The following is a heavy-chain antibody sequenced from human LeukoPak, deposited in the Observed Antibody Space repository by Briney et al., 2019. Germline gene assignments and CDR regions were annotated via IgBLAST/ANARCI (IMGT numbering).Heavy chain of an antibody. J-gene: IGHJ6*03. CDR2: ISYDGSNK. CDR3: AKDRGVTSYYYYMDV. V-gene: IGHV3-30*04. Sequence: GGSLRLSCAASGFTFSSYAMSWVRQAPGKGLEWAAVISYDGSNKYYADSVKGRFIISRDNAKNTLSLQMNSLRPEDTAVYYCAKDRGVTSYYYYMDVWGKGTTVTISS. CDR1: GFTFSSYA. D-gene: IGHD4-17*01.